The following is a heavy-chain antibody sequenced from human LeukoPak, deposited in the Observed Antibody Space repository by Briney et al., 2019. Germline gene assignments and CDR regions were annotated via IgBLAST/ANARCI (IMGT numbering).Heavy chain of an antibody. CDR3: ARDPYSSGWYDDDSQNWFDP. D-gene: IGHD6-19*01. Sequence: SQTLSLTCAISGDSVSSNSAAWNWIRQSPSRGLEWLGRTYYRSKWYNDYAVSVKSRITINPDTSKNQFSLQLNSVTPEDTAVYYCARDPYSSGWYDDDSQNWFDPWGQGTLVTVSS. CDR1: GDSVSSNSAA. CDR2: TYYRSKWYN. V-gene: IGHV6-1*01. J-gene: IGHJ5*02.